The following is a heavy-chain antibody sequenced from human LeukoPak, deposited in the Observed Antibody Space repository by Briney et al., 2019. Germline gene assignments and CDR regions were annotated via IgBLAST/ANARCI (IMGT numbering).Heavy chain of an antibody. J-gene: IGHJ4*02. V-gene: IGHV3-30-3*02. CDR2: ISYDGNNK. CDR1: GFTFSTYA. CDR3: AEGGSYWPFDY. D-gene: IGHD1-26*01. Sequence: GRSLRLSCAASGFTFSTYAMHWVRQAPGKGLEWVAVISYDGNNKYYADSVKGRFTISRDNSKDTLYMQMNSLRAEDTAVYYCAEGGSYWPFDYWGQGTLVTVSS.